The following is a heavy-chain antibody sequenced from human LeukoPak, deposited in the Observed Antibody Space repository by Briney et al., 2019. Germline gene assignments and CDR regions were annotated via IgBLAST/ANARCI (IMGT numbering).Heavy chain of an antibody. V-gene: IGHV4-39*01. D-gene: IGHD3-10*01. CDR1: GGSISSSSYY. CDR2: IYYSGST. J-gene: IGHJ6*03. CDR3: AKVGELFPYYYYMDV. Sequence: SETLSLTCTVSGGSISSSSYYWGWIRQPPGKGLEWIGSIYYSGSTYCNPSLKCRVTISVDTSKNQFSLKLSSVTAADTAVYYCAKVGELFPYYYYMDVWGKGTTVTVSS.